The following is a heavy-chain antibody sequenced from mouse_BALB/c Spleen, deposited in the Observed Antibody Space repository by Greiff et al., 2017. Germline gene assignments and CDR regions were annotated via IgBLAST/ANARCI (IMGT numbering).Heavy chain of an antibody. CDR2: IYPGNGDT. Sequence: QVQLQQPGAELVKPGASVKMSCKASGYTFTSYNMHWVKQTPGQGLEWIGAIYPGNGDTSYNQKFKGKATLTADKSSSTAYMQLSSLTSEDSAVYYCARSLLTPYFDYWGQGTTLTVSS. CDR3: ARSLLTPYFDY. V-gene: IGHV1-12*01. CDR1: GYTFTSYN. J-gene: IGHJ2*01. D-gene: IGHD4-1*01.